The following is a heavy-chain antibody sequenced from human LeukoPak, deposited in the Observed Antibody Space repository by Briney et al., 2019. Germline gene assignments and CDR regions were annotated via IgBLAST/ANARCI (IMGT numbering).Heavy chain of an antibody. CDR2: INNDGTST. V-gene: IGHV3-74*01. D-gene: IGHD2/OR15-2a*01. CDR1: GFTFSSYW. Sequence: GGSLRLSCAASGFTFSSYWMHWVRQAPGKGLVWVSRINNDGTSTSYADSVKGRFTISRDNAKNTLYLQMNSLRAADTAVYYCARGTYGLCIDNWFDPWGQGTLVTVSS. J-gene: IGHJ5*02. CDR3: ARGTYGLCIDNWFDP.